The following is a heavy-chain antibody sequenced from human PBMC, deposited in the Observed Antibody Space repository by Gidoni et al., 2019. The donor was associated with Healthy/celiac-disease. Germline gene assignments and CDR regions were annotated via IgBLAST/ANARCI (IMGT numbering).Heavy chain of an antibody. CDR3: ARDRVPAAPPVPLAGY. D-gene: IGHD2-2*01. V-gene: IGHV3-30-3*01. CDR2: ISYDGSNK. CDR1: GFTFSSYA. Sequence: QVQLVESGGGVVQPGRSLRLSCAASGFTFSSYAMHWVRQAPGKGLEWVAVISYDGSNKYYADSVKGRFTISRDNSKNTLYLQMNSLRAEDTAVYYCARDRVPAAPPVPLAGYWGQGTLVTVSS. J-gene: IGHJ4*02.